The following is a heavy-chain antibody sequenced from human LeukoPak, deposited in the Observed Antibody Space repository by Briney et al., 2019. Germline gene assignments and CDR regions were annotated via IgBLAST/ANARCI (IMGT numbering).Heavy chain of an antibody. V-gene: IGHV3-23*01. CDR2: ISGSGGST. CDR3: ASVVVPAATDYYYYMDV. Sequence: GGSLRLSCAASGFTFSSYAMSWVRQAPGKGLEWVSAISGSGGSTYYADSVKGRFTISRDNSKNTLYLQMNSLRAEDTAAYYCASVVVPAATDYYYYMDVWGKGTTVTVSS. J-gene: IGHJ6*03. D-gene: IGHD2-2*01. CDR1: GFTFSSYA.